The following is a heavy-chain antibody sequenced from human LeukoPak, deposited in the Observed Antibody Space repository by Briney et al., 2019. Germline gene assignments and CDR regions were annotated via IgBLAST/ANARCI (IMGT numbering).Heavy chain of an antibody. J-gene: IGHJ4*02. V-gene: IGHV4-31*03. Sequence: SETLSLTCTVSGGSISSDGYYWTWIRQYPGKGLEWIGYIYYSGSTNYNPSLKSRVSISIDTSKNQFSLKLNSVTGADTAVYYRGRGGVSGSYVVDYWGQGTLLTVSS. CDR1: GGSISSDGYY. D-gene: IGHD1-26*01. CDR2: IYYSGST. CDR3: GRGGVSGSYVVDY.